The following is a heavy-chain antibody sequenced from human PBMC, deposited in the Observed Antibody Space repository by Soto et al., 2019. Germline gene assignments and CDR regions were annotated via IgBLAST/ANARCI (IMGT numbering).Heavy chain of an antibody. D-gene: IGHD3-22*01. J-gene: IGHJ4*02. CDR3: AKDRLDSSGYQAIDY. CDR1: GFTFTNYP. Sequence: PGGSLRLSCAASGFTFTNYPMHWVRQAPGKGLEWVAVISYDGNNKYYADSVKGRFTISRDDSKNTLYLQMNSLRAEDTAVYYCAKDRLDSSGYQAIDYWGQGTLVTVSS. V-gene: IGHV3-30-3*02. CDR2: ISYDGNNK.